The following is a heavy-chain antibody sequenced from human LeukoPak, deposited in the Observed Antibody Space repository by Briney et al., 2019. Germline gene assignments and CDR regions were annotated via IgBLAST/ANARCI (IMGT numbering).Heavy chain of an antibody. V-gene: IGHV3-21*04. D-gene: IGHD3-22*01. CDR3: ARSEPDSSGYPLRAFDI. J-gene: IGHJ3*02. Sequence: AGGSLRLSCAASGFTFSSYSMNWVRQAPGKGLEWVSSISSSSSYIYYADSVKGRFTISRDNAKNSLYLQMNSLRAEDTAVYYCARSEPDSSGYPLRAFDIWGQGTMVTVSS. CDR1: GFTFSSYS. CDR2: ISSSSSYI.